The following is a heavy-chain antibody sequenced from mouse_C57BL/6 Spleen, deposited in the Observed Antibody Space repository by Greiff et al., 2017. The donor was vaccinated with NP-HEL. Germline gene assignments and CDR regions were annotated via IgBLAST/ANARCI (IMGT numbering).Heavy chain of an antibody. V-gene: IGHV10-1*01. CDR1: GFSFNTYA. J-gene: IGHJ3*01. Sequence: EVMLVESGGGLVQPKGSLKLSCAASGFSFNTYAMNWVRQAPGKGLEWVARIRSKSNNYATYYADSVRDSFTISRDDSESMLHLQMNNLKTEDTAMYCCVRHKDDCDLPWFAYWGQGTLVTVSA. CDR3: VRHKDDCDLPWFAY. CDR2: IRSKSNNYAT. D-gene: IGHD2-4*01.